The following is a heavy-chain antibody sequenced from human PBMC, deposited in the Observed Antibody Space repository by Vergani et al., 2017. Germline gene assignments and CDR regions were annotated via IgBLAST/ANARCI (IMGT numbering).Heavy chain of an antibody. CDR3: ARDRAIRKGYSCYHY. V-gene: IGHV3-11*01. J-gene: IGHJ4*02. CDR2: IGSSGSTI. CDR1: GFTFSAYY. Sequence: QVQLVESGGGLVKPGGSLRLSCAASGFTFSAYYMSWIRQAPGKGLEWVSYIGSSGSTIYYADSVKGRFTISRDNAKNPLYLQMTSLRAEDSAVYYCARDRAIRKGYSCYHYWGQGTLVTVSS. D-gene: IGHD5-12*01.